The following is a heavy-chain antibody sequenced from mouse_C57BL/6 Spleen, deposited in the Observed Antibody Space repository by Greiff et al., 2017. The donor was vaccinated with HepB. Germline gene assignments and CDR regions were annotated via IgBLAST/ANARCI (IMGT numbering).Heavy chain of an antibody. D-gene: IGHD2-5*01. CDR1: GYAFSSSW. CDR2: TYPGDGDT. CDR3: AKYSNSYAMDY. V-gene: IGHV1-82*01. Sequence: VQLQQSGPELVKPGASVKISCKASGYAFSSSWMNWVKQRPGKGLEWIGRTYPGDGDTNYNGKFKGKATLTADKSSSTAYMQLSSLTSEDSAVYFCAKYSNSYAMDYWGQGTSVTVSS. J-gene: IGHJ4*01.